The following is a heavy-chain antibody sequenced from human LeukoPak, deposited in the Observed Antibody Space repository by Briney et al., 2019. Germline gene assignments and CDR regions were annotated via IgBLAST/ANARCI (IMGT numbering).Heavy chain of an antibody. Sequence: GGSLRLSCAACGFTFSSYWMSWVRQAPGKGLEWVANIKQDGSEKYYVDSVKGRFTISRDNAKNSLYLQMNGLRAEDTAVYYCARDQDYSYFDYWGQGTLVTVSS. D-gene: IGHD2-15*01. CDR3: ARDQDYSYFDY. J-gene: IGHJ4*02. CDR2: IKQDGSEK. CDR1: GFTFSSYW. V-gene: IGHV3-7*03.